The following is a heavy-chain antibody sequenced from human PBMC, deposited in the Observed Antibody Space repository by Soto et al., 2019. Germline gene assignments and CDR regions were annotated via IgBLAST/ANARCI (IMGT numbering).Heavy chain of an antibody. CDR1: GFTFSSYA. D-gene: IGHD2-2*01. V-gene: IGHV3-23*01. CDR2: ISGSAFST. Sequence: GGSLRLSCAASGFTFSSYAMTWVRQAPGKGLEWVSAISGSAFSTYYADSVKGRFTISRDTSQSAVYLQINSLRAEDTAVYYCAKHFGSKQYSFDSWGQGTLVTVSS. J-gene: IGHJ4*02. CDR3: AKHFGSKQYSFDS.